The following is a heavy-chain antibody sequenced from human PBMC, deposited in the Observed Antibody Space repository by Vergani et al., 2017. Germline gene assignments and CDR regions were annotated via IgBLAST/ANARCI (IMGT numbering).Heavy chain of an antibody. CDR1: GFTFDDYG. Sequence: EVQLVESGGGGVRPGGSLRLSCAASGFTFDDYGMSWVRQAPGKGLEWVSSITSSGSYGYYADSVKGRFTISRDNAKNSLYLQMNSLRAEDTAVYYCARGANWNYFGSGYYMDVWGKGTTVTVSS. D-gene: IGHD1-7*01. V-gene: IGHV3-21*01. CDR3: ARGANWNYFGSGYYMDV. J-gene: IGHJ6*03. CDR2: ITSSGSYG.